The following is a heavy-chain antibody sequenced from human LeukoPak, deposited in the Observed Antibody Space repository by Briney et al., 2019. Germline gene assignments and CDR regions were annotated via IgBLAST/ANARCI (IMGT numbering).Heavy chain of an antibody. CDR3: ASKELLGY. V-gene: IGHV3-74*01. CDR2: INSDGSST. D-gene: IGHD1-26*01. Sequence: GGSLTLYCAASGFTFSSYAMLWVRQAPEKGLEWVSRINSDGSSTSYADSVKGRFTISRDDAKNTLYLQMNSLRAEDTAVYYCASKELLGYWGQGTLVTVSS. CDR1: GFTFSSYA. J-gene: IGHJ4*02.